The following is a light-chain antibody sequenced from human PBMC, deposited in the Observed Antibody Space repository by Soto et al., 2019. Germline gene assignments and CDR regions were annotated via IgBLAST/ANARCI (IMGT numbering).Light chain of an antibody. CDR2: LAS. V-gene: IGKV2-28*01. J-gene: IGKJ1*01. CDR1: HSLLHSNGYNY. CDR3: MQPLQSSK. Sequence: DILMTQSPLSLPVTPGEPASISCRSSHSLLHSNGYNYFDWYLQKPVQSPQLLLYLASNRASGVPDRFSGSGSGTDFILKISRVEAVDVGVYYCMQPLQSSKFGKGTKV.